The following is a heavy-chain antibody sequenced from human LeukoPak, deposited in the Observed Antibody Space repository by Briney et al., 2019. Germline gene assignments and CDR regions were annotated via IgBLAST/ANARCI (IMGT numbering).Heavy chain of an antibody. Sequence: PGWSLRLSCEASGLTFRTYAMHWVRQAPGKGLEWVAVISYDGSNKYYADSVKGRFTISRDNSKNTLYLQMNSLRAEDTAVYYCAKSRTLLWFGELSYDYWGQGTLVTVSS. J-gene: IGHJ4*02. CDR3: AKSRTLLWFGELSYDY. CDR2: ISYDGSNK. CDR1: GLTFRTYA. D-gene: IGHD3-10*01. V-gene: IGHV3-30*04.